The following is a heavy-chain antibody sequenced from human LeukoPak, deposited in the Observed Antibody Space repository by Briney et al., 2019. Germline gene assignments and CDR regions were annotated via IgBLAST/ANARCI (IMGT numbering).Heavy chain of an antibody. CDR1: GYRFTSYW. Sequence: GESLKISCKGSGYRFTSYWIGWVRQMPGKGLEWMGIIYPGDSDTRYSPSFQGQVTISADKSISTAYLQWSSLKASDTAMYYCARLSYDFWSGYPYGMDVWGQGTTVTVSS. CDR3: ARLSYDFWSGYPYGMDV. D-gene: IGHD3-3*01. CDR2: IYPGDSDT. J-gene: IGHJ6*02. V-gene: IGHV5-51*01.